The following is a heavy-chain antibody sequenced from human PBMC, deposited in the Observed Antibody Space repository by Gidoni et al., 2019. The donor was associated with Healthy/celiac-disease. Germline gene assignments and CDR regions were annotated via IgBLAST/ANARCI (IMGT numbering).Heavy chain of an antibody. CDR3: AKGRWDDYSNPTADY. V-gene: IGHV3-23*01. CDR2: ISCSGGST. CDR1: GFPFRSYA. D-gene: IGHD4-4*01. J-gene: IGHJ4*02. Sequence: EVQLLESGGGLVRHGGSLRRSCAASGFPFRSYAMSWVSQATGKGLDCVSAISCSGGSTYYADSVKGRFTISRDNSKNTLYLQMNSLRAEDTAVYYCAKGRWDDYSNPTADYWGQGTLVTVSS.